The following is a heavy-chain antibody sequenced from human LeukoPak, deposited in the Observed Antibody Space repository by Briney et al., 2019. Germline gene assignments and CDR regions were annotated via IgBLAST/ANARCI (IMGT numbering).Heavy chain of an antibody. CDR3: ARALYDSNYYYGMDV. CDR2: IYYSGST. CDR1: GGSISSYY. V-gene: IGHV4-59*01. Sequence: PSETLSLTCTVSGGSISSYYWSWIRQPPGKGLEWIGYIYYSGSTNYNPSLKSRVTISVDTSKNQFSLKLSSVTAADTAVYYCARALYDSNYYYGMDVWGQGTTVTVSS. J-gene: IGHJ6*02. D-gene: IGHD3-22*01.